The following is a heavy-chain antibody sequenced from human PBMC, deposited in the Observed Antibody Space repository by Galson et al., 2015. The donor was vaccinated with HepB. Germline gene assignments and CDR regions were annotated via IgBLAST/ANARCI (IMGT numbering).Heavy chain of an antibody. J-gene: IGHJ4*02. CDR2: ISGSGGNT. Sequence: SLRLSCAASGFTFSSYAMSWVRQAPGKGLEWVSAISGSGGNTYYADSVKGRFTISRDNSKNTLYLQMNSLRAEDTAVYYCAKGVTMIVVGYYFDYWGQGTLVTVSS. V-gene: IGHV3-23*01. CDR1: GFTFSSYA. CDR3: AKGVTMIVVGYYFDY. D-gene: IGHD3-22*01.